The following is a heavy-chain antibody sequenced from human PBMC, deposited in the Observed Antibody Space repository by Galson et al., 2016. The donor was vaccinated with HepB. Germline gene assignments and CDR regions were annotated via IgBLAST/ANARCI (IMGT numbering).Heavy chain of an antibody. D-gene: IGHD6-13*01. CDR3: PRRLRVDAPGPTGYYFDY. V-gene: IGHV5-51*01. CDR1: GYSFTTSW. J-gene: IGHJ4*02. Sequence: QSGAEVKKPGESLKISCKASGYSFTTSWIGWVRQTPGKGLEWMGIIYAGDSDTRYSPSFPGPVTISVDKSISTASLHWCSLKASDIAIYYCPRRLRVDAPGPTGYYFDYWGQGTLVTVSS. CDR2: IYAGDSDT.